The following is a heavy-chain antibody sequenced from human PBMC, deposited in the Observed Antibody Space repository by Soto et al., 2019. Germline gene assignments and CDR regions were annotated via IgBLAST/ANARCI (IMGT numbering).Heavy chain of an antibody. Sequence: PGESLKISCKGSGYSFTSYWIGWVRQMPGKGLEWMGIIYPGDSDTRYSPSFQGQVTISADKSISTAYLQWGSLKASDTAMYYCARSYSSGVYYYGMDVWGQGTTVTVSS. CDR1: GYSFTSYW. CDR2: IYPGDSDT. D-gene: IGHD6-19*01. V-gene: IGHV5-51*01. J-gene: IGHJ6*02. CDR3: ARSYSSGVYYYGMDV.